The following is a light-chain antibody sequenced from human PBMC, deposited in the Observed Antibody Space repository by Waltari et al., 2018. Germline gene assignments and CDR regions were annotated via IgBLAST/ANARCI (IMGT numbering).Light chain of an antibody. V-gene: IGLV2-14*03. CDR3: SSFAGTATEGI. CDR1: RRDIRVYDF. CDR2: NVH. J-gene: IGLJ2*01. Sequence: QCDMTPHASLSASTRHSITISCIRPRRDIRVYDFFSWYQQPPDKVPNLVIHNVHNRGAGISDRFSGSKCGNTGALTISGLQAEDEADYYCSSFAGTATEGIFGGGTRLTVL.